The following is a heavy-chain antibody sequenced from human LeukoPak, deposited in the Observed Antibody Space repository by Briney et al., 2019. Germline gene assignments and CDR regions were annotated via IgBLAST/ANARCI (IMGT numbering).Heavy chain of an antibody. CDR2: IRYDGSNK. J-gene: IGHJ6*03. CDR3: AKCAGDIVVVVAAIYYYYMDV. Sequence: GGSLRLSCAASGFTFSSYGMHWVRQAPGKGLEWVAFIRYDGSNKYYADSVKGRFTISRDNSKNTLYLQMNSLRAEDTAVYYCAKCAGDIVVVVAAIYYYYMDVWGKGTTVTVSS. V-gene: IGHV3-30*02. D-gene: IGHD2-15*01. CDR1: GFTFSSYG.